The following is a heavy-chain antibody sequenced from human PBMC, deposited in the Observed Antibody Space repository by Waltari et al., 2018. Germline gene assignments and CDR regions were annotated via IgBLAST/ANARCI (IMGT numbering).Heavy chain of an antibody. CDR2: VLGSGRT. J-gene: IGHJ5*02. CDR1: GDSMNYW. D-gene: IGHD2-15*01. V-gene: IGHV4-4*02. CDR3: ARDRGRGLYLNT. Sequence: QLQLQESGPGLVKPWGTLSLFGAVSGDSMNYWWSWVRQPPGKVLEWIGQVLGSGRTNYNPSFGSHVTISLDKSTHKCAMKMTSATAADTALYSCARDRGRGLYLNTWGQGILVTVSP.